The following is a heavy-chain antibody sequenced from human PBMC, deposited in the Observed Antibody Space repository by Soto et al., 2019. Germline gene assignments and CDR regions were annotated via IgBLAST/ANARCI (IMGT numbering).Heavy chain of an antibody. CDR1: GFTFSSYE. D-gene: IGHD4-17*01. CDR3: ARVQNYGHKRSLDWYFDL. Sequence: GGSLRLSCAASGFTFSSYEMNWVRQAPGKGLEWVSYISSSGSTIYYADSVKGRFTISRDNAKNSLYLQMNSLRAEDTAVYYCARVQNYGHKRSLDWYFDLWGRGTLVTVSS. CDR2: ISSSGSTI. V-gene: IGHV3-48*03. J-gene: IGHJ2*01.